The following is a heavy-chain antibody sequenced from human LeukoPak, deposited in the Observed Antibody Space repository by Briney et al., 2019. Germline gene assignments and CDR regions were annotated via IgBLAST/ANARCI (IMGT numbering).Heavy chain of an antibody. CDR1: GASISNYY. CDR3: ARRVSYGDYFDY. J-gene: IGHJ4*02. CDR2: IYPSGST. Sequence: SETLSLTCTVSGASISNYYWSWIRQPAGKGLEWIGRIYPSGSTNYNPSLKSRVTMSVDTSKNQFSLKLRSLTAADTAVYYCARRVSYGDYFDYWGQGTLVTVSS. D-gene: IGHD4-17*01. V-gene: IGHV4-4*07.